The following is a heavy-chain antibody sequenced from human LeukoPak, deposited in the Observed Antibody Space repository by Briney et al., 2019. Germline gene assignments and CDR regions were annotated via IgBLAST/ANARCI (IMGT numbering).Heavy chain of an antibody. Sequence: SETLSLTCTVSGGSISSYYWSWIRQPPGKGLEWIGYIYYSGSTNYNPSLKSRVTISLDMSNNQFSLKLSSVTAADAAVYYCASFRQSPGDYSNDMDVWGQGTTVTVSS. J-gene: IGHJ6*02. CDR3: ASFRQSPGDYSNDMDV. CDR1: GGSISSYY. V-gene: IGHV4-59*08. D-gene: IGHD3-10*01. CDR2: IYYSGST.